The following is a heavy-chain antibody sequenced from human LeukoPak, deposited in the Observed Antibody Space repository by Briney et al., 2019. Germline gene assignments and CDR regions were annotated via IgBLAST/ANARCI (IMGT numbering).Heavy chain of an antibody. CDR2: IYSGGST. CDR1: GFTVSSNY. J-gene: IGHJ5*02. Sequence: GGSLRLSCAASGFTVSSNYMSWVRQAPGKGLEWVSVIYSGGSTYYADSVKGRFTISRHNSKNTLYLQMNSLRAEDTAVYYCARVVGAAAAGNPWFDPWGQGTLVTVSS. CDR3: ARVVGAAAAGNPWFDP. D-gene: IGHD6-13*01. V-gene: IGHV3-53*04.